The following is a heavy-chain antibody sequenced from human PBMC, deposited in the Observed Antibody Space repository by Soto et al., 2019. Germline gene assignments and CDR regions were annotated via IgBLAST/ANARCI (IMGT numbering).Heavy chain of an antibody. J-gene: IGHJ6*02. CDR3: ARDTALPTSLRDDLFYFGMDV. CDR1: GYIFASHG. D-gene: IGHD3-3*01. CDR2: ISARDT. V-gene: IGHV1-18*04. Sequence: ASVKVSCKASGYIFASHGISWVRQAPGQGLEWMGWISARDTNYAQKFQDRVTMTTDTSTDTAYMELGSLRSDDTAVYFCARDTALPTSLRDDLFYFGMDVWGQGTTVTVSS.